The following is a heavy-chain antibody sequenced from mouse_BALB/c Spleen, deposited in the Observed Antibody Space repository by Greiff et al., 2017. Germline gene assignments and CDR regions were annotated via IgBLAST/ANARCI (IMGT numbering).Heavy chain of an antibody. V-gene: IGHV1-77*01. CDR3: AKTGTGAWFAY. J-gene: IGHJ3*01. Sequence: VKLQQSGAELARPGASVKLSCKASGYTFTDYYINWVKQRTGQGLEWIGEIYPGSGNTYYNEKFKGKATLTADKSSSTAYMQLSSLTSEDSAVYFCAKTGTGAWFAYWGQGTLVTVSA. D-gene: IGHD4-1*01. CDR1: GYTFTDYY. CDR2: IYPGSGNT.